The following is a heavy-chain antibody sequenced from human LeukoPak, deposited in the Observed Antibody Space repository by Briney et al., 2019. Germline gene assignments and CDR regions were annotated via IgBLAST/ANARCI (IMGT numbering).Heavy chain of an antibody. D-gene: IGHD4-23*01. V-gene: IGHV4-39*01. Sequence: SETLSLTCIVSGDSISSSSYYWGWIRQPPGTGLEWIGSIYNGGSTHYNPSLKSRVTISVDTSKNQFSLKLSSVTAADTAVYYCARHAYYGAKDFDYWGKGTLVTVSS. CDR1: GDSISSSSYY. J-gene: IGHJ4*02. CDR2: IYNGGST. CDR3: ARHAYYGAKDFDY.